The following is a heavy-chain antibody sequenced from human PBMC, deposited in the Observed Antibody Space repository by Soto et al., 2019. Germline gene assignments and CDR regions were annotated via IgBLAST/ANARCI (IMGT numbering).Heavy chain of an antibody. CDR2: IPYDGSNK. CDR3: ARDGDYYGSGSYPSYFDY. D-gene: IGHD3-10*01. Sequence: GGSLRLSCAASGFTFSSYAMHWVRQAPGKGLEWVAVIPYDGSNKYYADSVKGRFTISRDNSKNTLYLQMNSLRAEDTAVYYCARDGDYYGSGSYPSYFDYWGQGT. CDR1: GFTFSSYA. J-gene: IGHJ4*02. V-gene: IGHV3-30-3*01.